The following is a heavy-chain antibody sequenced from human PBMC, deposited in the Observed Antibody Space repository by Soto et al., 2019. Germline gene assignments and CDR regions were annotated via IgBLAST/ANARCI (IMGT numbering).Heavy chain of an antibody. CDR3: ARDQVPAAIGSIYYYYGMDV. D-gene: IGHD2-2*01. Sequence: QVQLVESGGGVVQPGRSLRLSCAASGFTFSSYAMHWVRQAPGKGLEWVAVISYDGSNKYYADSVKGRFTISRDNSKNTLYLQMNSLRAEDTAVYYCARDQVPAAIGSIYYYYGMDVWGQGTTVTVSS. J-gene: IGHJ6*02. V-gene: IGHV3-30-3*01. CDR1: GFTFSSYA. CDR2: ISYDGSNK.